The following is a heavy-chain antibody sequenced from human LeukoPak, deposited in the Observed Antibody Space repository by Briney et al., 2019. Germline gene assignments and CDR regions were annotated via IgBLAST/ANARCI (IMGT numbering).Heavy chain of an antibody. J-gene: IGHJ4*02. D-gene: IGHD3-10*01. CDR1: GLTFSSYA. CDR2: ISGTGAST. CDR3: AKGESHPKYYFDY. Sequence: GGSLRLSCAASGLTFSSYAMSWVRQPPGKGLEWVSGISGTGASTYYADSVKGRFTISRDNSKNTLYLQMNSLRAEDTAVYYCAKGESHPKYYFDYWGQGTLVTVSS. V-gene: IGHV3-23*01.